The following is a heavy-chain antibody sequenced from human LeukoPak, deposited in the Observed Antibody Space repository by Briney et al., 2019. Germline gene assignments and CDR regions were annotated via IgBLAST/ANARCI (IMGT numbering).Heavy chain of an antibody. CDR2: IYYGGSP. CDR3: ASAKKTSGWSLGY. CDR1: GGSISSGPYY. V-gene: IGHV4-31*03. J-gene: IGHJ4*02. Sequence: SQTLSLTCSVSGGSISSGPYYWSWIRQHSGKGLEWIGCIYYGGSPYYNPSLKSRVTMSVDTSKNHFSLDLGSVTAADTAVYYCASAKKTSGWSLGYWGQGTLVTVSS. D-gene: IGHD6-19*01.